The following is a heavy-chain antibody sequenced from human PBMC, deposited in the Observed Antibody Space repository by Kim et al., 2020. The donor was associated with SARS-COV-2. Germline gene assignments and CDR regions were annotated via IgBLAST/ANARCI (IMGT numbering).Heavy chain of an antibody. J-gene: IGHJ3*02. Sequence: NPSLTSRVIISVDTSKNQFSLKLSSVTAADTALYYCARDRLPGPLNAFDIWGQGTMVTVSS. D-gene: IGHD4-17*01. V-gene: IGHV4-30-2*04. CDR3: ARDRLPGPLNAFDI.